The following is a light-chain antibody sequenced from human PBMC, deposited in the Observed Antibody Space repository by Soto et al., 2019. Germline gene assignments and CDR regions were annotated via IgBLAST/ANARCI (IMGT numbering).Light chain of an antibody. Sequence: DIMMTQSPDSLSVSLGERATINCKSSQSVLYSSNNRNYLAWYQQKPRQPPKLLIYWASTRESGVPSRFSGSGSGTDFTLTISSLQAEDMAVYYCQQYYDSPWTFGQGIKVEIK. V-gene: IGKV4-1*01. J-gene: IGKJ1*01. CDR2: WAS. CDR1: QSVLYSSNNRNY. CDR3: QQYYDSPWT.